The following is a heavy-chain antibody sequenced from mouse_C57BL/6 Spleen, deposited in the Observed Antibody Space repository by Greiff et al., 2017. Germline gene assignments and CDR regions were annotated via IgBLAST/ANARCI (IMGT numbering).Heavy chain of an antibody. Sequence: EVNVVESGGDLVKPGGSLKLSCAASGFTFSSYGMSWVRQTPDKRLEWVATISSGGSYTYYPDSVKGRFTISRDNAKNTLYLQMSSLKSEDTAMYYCARDSSGYVDYWGQGTTLTVSS. CDR3: ARDSSGYVDY. J-gene: IGHJ2*01. V-gene: IGHV5-6*01. CDR1: GFTFSSYG. CDR2: ISSGGSYT. D-gene: IGHD3-2*02.